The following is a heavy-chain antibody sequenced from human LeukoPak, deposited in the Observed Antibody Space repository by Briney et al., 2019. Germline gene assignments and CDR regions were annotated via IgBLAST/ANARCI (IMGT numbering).Heavy chain of an antibody. D-gene: IGHD6-13*01. V-gene: IGHV4-59*08. J-gene: IGHJ6*02. Sequence: SETLSLTCTVSGGSISSYYWSWVRQPPGKGLEWVGYIYYSGSTNYNPSLKSRVTISVDTSKNQFSLKLSSVTAADTAVYYCARMAGYSNFYYYYGMDVWGQGTTVTVSS. CDR1: GGSISSYY. CDR3: ARMAGYSNFYYYYGMDV. CDR2: IYYSGST.